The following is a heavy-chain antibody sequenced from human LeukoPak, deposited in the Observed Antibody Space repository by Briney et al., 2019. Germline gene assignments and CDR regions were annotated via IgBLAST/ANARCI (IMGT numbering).Heavy chain of an antibody. V-gene: IGHV4-34*01. J-gene: IGHJ4*02. CDR2: INHSGST. Sequence: PSETLSLTCAVYGGSFSGYYWSWIRQPPGKGLEWIGEINHSGSTNYNPSLKSRVTISVDTSKNQFSLKLSSVTAADTAVYYCARCVRGWAAAGTGLFDYWGQGTLVTVSS. CDR3: ARCVRGWAAAGTGLFDY. D-gene: IGHD6-13*01. CDR1: GGSFSGYY.